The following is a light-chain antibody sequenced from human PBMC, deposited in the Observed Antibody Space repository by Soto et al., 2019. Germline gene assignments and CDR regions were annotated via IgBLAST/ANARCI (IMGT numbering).Light chain of an antibody. Sequence: EIVMTQSPATLSVSPGERATLSCRASQSVSSNLAWYQQKPGQAPRLLIYGSSTMATGIPARFSGSGSGTEFTITISSLQSEDFAVYDCQQYNNWPPGTFGQGTKLEIK. CDR1: QSVSSN. J-gene: IGKJ2*01. V-gene: IGKV3-15*01. CDR2: GSS. CDR3: QQYNNWPPGT.